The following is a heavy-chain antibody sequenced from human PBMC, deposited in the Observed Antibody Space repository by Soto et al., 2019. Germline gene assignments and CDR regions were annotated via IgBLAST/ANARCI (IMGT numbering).Heavy chain of an antibody. CDR2: LDNDGTNT. D-gene: IGHD3-16*01. V-gene: IGHV3-74*01. CDR1: VFTFSTYW. CDR3: ARDGGTYFDY. Sequence: GALRLSCAASVFTFSTYWMHWVRQAPGKGLVWVSRLDNDGTNTRYADSVKGRFTVSRDNGKNTVYLQMDSLRAEDTAVYYCARDGGTYFDYWGQGTLVPVYS. J-gene: IGHJ4*02.